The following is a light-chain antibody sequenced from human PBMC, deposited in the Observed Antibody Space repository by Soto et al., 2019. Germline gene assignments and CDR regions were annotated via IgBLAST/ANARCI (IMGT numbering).Light chain of an antibody. CDR1: QSVSGSY. CDR2: GAS. CDR3: QQYDYSPGLA. V-gene: IGKV3-20*01. Sequence: EIVLTESPGTLSLSPGERATLSCRASQSVSGSYLAWYQQKPGQAPRLLIYGASSRATGIPDRFSGSGSGTDFTLTISRLEPEDFAVYYCQQYDYSPGLAFGEGTRVEFK. J-gene: IGKJ4*01.